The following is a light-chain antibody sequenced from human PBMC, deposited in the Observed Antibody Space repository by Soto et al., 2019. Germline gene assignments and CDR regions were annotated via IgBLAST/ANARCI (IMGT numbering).Light chain of an antibody. V-gene: IGKV1-27*01. CDR1: QGLGNF. J-gene: IGKJ4*01. CDR3: PKYNGPPLS. Sequence: DMQMTQSPSSLSASVGDRVTITCRAGQGLGNFLAWYQQKPGKAPRLLVYSASTLQRGVPSRFSGSGSGTDFTLTINGLQPEDVATYYCPKYNGPPLSLGGGTRVHI. CDR2: SAS.